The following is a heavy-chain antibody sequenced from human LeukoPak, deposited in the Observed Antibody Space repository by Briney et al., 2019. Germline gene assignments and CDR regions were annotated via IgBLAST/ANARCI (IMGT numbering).Heavy chain of an antibody. D-gene: IGHD3-10*01. CDR1: GFTFSSYS. CDR2: ISSSSSTI. Sequence: GGSLRLSXAASGFTFSSYSMNWVRQAPGKGLEWVSYISSSSSTIYYADSVKGRFTISRDNAKNSLYLQMNSLRAEDTAVYYCARDNYGSGSYVYYYYYMDVWGKGTTVTVSS. J-gene: IGHJ6*03. V-gene: IGHV3-48*04. CDR3: ARDNYGSGSYVYYYYYMDV.